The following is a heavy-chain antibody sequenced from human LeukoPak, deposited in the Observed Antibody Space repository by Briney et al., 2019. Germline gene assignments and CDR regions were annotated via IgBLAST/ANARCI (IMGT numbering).Heavy chain of an antibody. Sequence: SVKVSCKASGYTFTSYGISWVRQAPGQGLEWMGGIIPIFGTANYAQKFQGRVTITADESTSTAYMELSSLRSEDTAVYYCAREKEPNWFDPWGQGTLVTVSS. CDR1: GYTFTSYG. V-gene: IGHV1-69*13. J-gene: IGHJ5*02. CDR2: IIPIFGTA. CDR3: AREKEPNWFDP.